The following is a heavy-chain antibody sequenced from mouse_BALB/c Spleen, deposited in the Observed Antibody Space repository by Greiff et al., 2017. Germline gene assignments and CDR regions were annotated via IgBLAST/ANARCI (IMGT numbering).Heavy chain of an antibody. CDR3: ARSIQGYYDYGGDRFAY. Sequence: VQLQQSGAELVRPGTSVKVSCKASGYAFTNYLIEWVKQRPGQGLEWIGVINPGSGGTNYNEKFKGKATLTADKSSSTAYMQLSSLTSDDSAVYFCARSIQGYYDYGGDRFAYWGQGTLVTVSA. CDR1: GYAFTNYL. V-gene: IGHV1-54*01. J-gene: IGHJ3*01. D-gene: IGHD2-4*01. CDR2: INPGSGGT.